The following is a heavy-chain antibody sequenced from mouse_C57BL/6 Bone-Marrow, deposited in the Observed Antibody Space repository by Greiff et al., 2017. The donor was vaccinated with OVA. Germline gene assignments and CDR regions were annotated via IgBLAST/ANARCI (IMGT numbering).Heavy chain of an antibody. CDR3: VRRWEDYDYVFAY. CDR1: GFSFNTYA. J-gene: IGHJ3*01. D-gene: IGHD2-4*01. V-gene: IGHV10-1*01. CDR2: IRSKSNNYAT. Sequence: EVQRVESGGGLVQPKGSLKLSCAASGFSFNTYAMNWVRQAPGKGLEWVARIRSKSNNYATYYADSVKDRFTISRDDSESMLYLQMNNLKTEDTAMYYGVRRWEDYDYVFAYWGQGTLVTVSA.